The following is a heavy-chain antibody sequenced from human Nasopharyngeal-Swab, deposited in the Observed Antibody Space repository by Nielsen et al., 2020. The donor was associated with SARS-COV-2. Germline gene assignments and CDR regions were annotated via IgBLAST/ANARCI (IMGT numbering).Heavy chain of an antibody. CDR1: GFTFSSYG. V-gene: IGHV3-30*18. D-gene: IGHD6-19*01. CDR3: AKNLEYSSGWYRGDYYFDY. Sequence: GGSLRLSCAASGFTFSSYGMHWVRQAPGKGLEWVAVISYDGYNKYYADSVKGRFTISRDNSENTLYLQMNSLRAEDTAVYYCAKNLEYSSGWYRGDYYFDYWGRGTLVTVSS. CDR2: ISYDGYNK. J-gene: IGHJ4*02.